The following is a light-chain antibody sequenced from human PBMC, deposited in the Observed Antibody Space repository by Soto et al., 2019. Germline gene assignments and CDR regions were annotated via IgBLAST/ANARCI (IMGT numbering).Light chain of an antibody. J-gene: IGKJ5*01. CDR1: QSINRW. CDR2: DAS. CDR3: QQLNSFPIT. Sequence: IQLTQSQYTLSASIGETVTLTCRANQSINRWLAWYQQKPGEAPKLLIYDASSLESGVPSRFSGTGSGTEFTLIISSLQPDDFATYYCQQLNSFPITFGQGTRLEIK. V-gene: IGKV1-5*01.